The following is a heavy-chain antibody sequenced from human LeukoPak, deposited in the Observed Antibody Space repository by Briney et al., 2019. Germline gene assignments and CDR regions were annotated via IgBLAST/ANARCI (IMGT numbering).Heavy chain of an antibody. CDR1: GGTFSSYA. V-gene: IGHV1-69*01. CDR2: ILPIFGTA. J-gene: IGHJ4*02. D-gene: IGHD6-19*01. Sequence: GASVKVSCKASGGTFSSYAISWVRQAPGQGLEWMGGILPIFGTANYAQKFQGRVTITADESTSTAYMELSSLRSEDTAVYYCARGTEGYSSNPTYYWGQGTLVTVSS. CDR3: ARGTEGYSSNPTYY.